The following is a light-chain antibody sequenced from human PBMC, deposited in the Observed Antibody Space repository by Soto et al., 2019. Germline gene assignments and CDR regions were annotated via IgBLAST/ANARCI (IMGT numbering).Light chain of an antibody. CDR3: SSYTSSSTPYV. Sequence: QPVLTQPASVSGSPGQSITISCTGTSSDVGGYNYVSWYQQHPGKAPKLIIYDVSNRPSGISNRFSGSKSGITASLTISGLQAEDEADYYCSSYTSSSTPYVFGTGTKLTVL. J-gene: IGLJ1*01. V-gene: IGLV2-14*01. CDR2: DVS. CDR1: SSDVGGYNY.